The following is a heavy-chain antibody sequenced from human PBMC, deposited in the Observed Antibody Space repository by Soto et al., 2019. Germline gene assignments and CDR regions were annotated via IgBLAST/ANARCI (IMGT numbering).Heavy chain of an antibody. CDR1: GFTFSSYG. CDR3: AKEADSRYNWNYGVDY. D-gene: IGHD1-7*01. V-gene: IGHV3-30*18. CDR2: ISYDAMNK. Sequence: QVQLVESGGGVVQPGRPLRLSCAASGFTFSSYGLHWVRQAPGKGLEWVAIISYDAMNKYYADSVKGRFSISRANSKNTLYLQMNSLRAEDTAVYYCAKEADSRYNWNYGVDYWGQGTLVTVSS. J-gene: IGHJ4*02.